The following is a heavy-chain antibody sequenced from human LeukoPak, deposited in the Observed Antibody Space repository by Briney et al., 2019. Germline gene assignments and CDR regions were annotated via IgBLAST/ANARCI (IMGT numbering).Heavy chain of an antibody. D-gene: IGHD6-13*01. Sequence: ASVKVSCKASGYTFTSYGINWVRQAPGQGLEWMGRIIPIFGTANYAQKFQGRVTITTDESTSTAYMELSSLRSEDTAVYYCARGEAAAGTGFDYWGQGTLVTVSS. CDR2: IIPIFGTA. CDR1: GYTFTSYG. CDR3: ARGEAAAGTGFDY. V-gene: IGHV1-69*05. J-gene: IGHJ4*02.